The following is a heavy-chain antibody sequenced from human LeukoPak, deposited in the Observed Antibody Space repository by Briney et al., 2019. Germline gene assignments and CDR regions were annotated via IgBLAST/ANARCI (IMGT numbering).Heavy chain of an antibody. CDR1: GYTFTSYG. V-gene: IGHV1-18*01. Sequence: GASVKVSCKASGYTFTSYGISWVRQDPGQGLEWMGWISAYNGNTNYAQKLQGRVTITTDESTSTAYMELSSLRSEDTAVYYCARGPPLYSSGWFPFDYWGQGTLVTVSS. CDR2: ISAYNGNT. J-gene: IGHJ4*02. D-gene: IGHD6-19*01. CDR3: ARGPPLYSSGWFPFDY.